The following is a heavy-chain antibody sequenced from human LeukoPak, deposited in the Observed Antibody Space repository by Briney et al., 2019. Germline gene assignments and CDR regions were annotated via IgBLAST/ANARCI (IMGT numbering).Heavy chain of an antibody. Sequence: PSETLSFTCTVSGGSISSYYWSWIRQPAGKGLEWIGRIYTSGSTNYNPSLKSRVTMSVDTSKNQFSLKLSSVTAADTAVYYCARDSGIAVAGNWFDPWGQGTLVTVSS. CDR2: IYTSGST. CDR3: ARDSGIAVAGNWFDP. V-gene: IGHV4-4*07. CDR1: GGSISSYY. D-gene: IGHD6-19*01. J-gene: IGHJ5*02.